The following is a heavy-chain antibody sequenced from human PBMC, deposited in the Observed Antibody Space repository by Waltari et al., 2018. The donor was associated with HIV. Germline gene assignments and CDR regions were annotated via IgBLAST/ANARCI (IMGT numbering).Heavy chain of an antibody. CDR1: GFTFSNYW. V-gene: IGHV3-7*01. J-gene: IGHJ4*02. Sequence: EVHLVESGGGLVQPGGSRGISCTCSGFTFSNYWMSWVRQAPGKGPEWVASINYDGGDKYYVDSVKGRFTISRENGKNSLYLQMSSLRVEDTAVYYCAREPFWGQGILVTVSS. CDR2: INYDGGDK. CDR3: AREPF.